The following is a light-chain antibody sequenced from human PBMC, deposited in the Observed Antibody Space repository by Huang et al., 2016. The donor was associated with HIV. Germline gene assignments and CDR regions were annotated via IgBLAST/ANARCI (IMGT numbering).Light chain of an antibody. J-gene: IGKJ4*01. CDR3: MQSIQRPLT. CDR1: QRSLHSDGKTY. V-gene: IGKV2D-29*02. CDR2: EVS. Sequence: EIVMTQTPLSLSVTSGQPASIPCKSSQRSLHSDGKTYMYSDLHKQGQSPQLLIYEVSNRFCGVPDRFSGSGAGADFTLKSSRVDAEDVGVYYCMQSIQRPLTFGGGTKLEIK.